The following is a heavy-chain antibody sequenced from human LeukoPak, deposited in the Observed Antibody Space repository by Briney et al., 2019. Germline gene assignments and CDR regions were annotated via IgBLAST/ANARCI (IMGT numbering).Heavy chain of an antibody. D-gene: IGHD6-13*01. Sequence: GGSLRLSCAASGFTFRSYWMSWVRQAPGKGLEWVSSISSDSTTIYYADSVKGRITISRDNAKKSLNLQMNSLRAEDTAVYYCAREHSSSWYRFDYWGQGTLVTVSS. CDR1: GFTFRSYW. J-gene: IGHJ4*02. CDR3: AREHSSSWYRFDY. V-gene: IGHV3-48*01. CDR2: ISSDSTTI.